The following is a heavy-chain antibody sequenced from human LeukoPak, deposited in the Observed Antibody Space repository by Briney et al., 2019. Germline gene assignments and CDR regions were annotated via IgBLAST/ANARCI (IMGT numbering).Heavy chain of an antibody. CDR2: IYHSGST. CDR1: GGSISSGGYY. Sequence: PSQTLSLTCTVSGGSISSGGYYWSWIRQPPGKGLEWIGYIYHSGSTYYNPSLKSRVTISVGRSKNQFSLKLSSVTAADTAVYYCAKERRERGLWGFSGYSDYWGQGTLVTVSS. CDR3: AKERRERGLWGFSGYSDY. J-gene: IGHJ4*02. D-gene: IGHD3-22*01. V-gene: IGHV4-30-2*01.